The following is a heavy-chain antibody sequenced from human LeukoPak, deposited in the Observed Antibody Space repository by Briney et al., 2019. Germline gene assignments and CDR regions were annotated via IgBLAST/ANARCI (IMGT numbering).Heavy chain of an antibody. CDR1: GFTFSSYG. V-gene: IGHV3-33*06. Sequence: PGGSLRLSCAASGFTFSSYGMHWVRQAPGKGLEWVAVIWYDGSNKYYADSVKGRFTISRDNSKNTLYLQMNSLRDEDTAVYYCAKDLDCSSTSCYGAFDIWGQGTMVTVSS. J-gene: IGHJ3*02. CDR3: AKDLDCSSTSCYGAFDI. CDR2: IWYDGSNK. D-gene: IGHD2-2*01.